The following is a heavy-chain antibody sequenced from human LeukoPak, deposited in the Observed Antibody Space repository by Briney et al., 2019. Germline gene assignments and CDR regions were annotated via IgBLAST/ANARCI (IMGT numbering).Heavy chain of an antibody. CDR2: ISGSGGST. CDR1: GFTFSSYS. J-gene: IGHJ6*03. V-gene: IGHV3-23*01. CDR3: AKDNSYYYYYYMDV. D-gene: IGHD2/OR15-2a*01. Sequence: GGSLRLSCAASGFTFSSYSMSWVRQAPGKGLEWVSAISGSGGSTYYADSVKGRFTISRDNSKNTLYLQMNSLGAEDTAVYYCAKDNSYYYYYYMDVWGKGTTVTISS.